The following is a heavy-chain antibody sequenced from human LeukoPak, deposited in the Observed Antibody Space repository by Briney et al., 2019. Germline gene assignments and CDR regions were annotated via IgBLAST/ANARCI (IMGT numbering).Heavy chain of an antibody. J-gene: IGHJ4*02. CDR1: GYSFTAYY. CDR2: INPNSGGT. D-gene: IGHD1-14*01. Sequence: ASVKVSCKASGYSFTAYYIHWVRQAPGQGLEWMGWINPNSGGTNYAQKFQGRVTMTRDTSISTAYMELSRLRSDDTAVYYCAREVGQQGTSDWGQGTLVTVSS. CDR3: AREVGQQGTSD. V-gene: IGHV1-2*02.